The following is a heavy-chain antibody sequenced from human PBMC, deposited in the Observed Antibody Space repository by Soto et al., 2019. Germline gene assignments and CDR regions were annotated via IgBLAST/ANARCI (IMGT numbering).Heavy chain of an antibody. J-gene: IGHJ5*02. CDR1: GGSISSGGYS. D-gene: IGHD3-3*01. CDR2: IYYSGST. V-gene: IGHV4-31*11. Sequence: SETLSLTCAVSGGSISSGGYSWSWNRQQPGKGLEWIGYIYYSGSTYYNPSLKSRVTISVDTSKNQFSLKLSSVTAADTAVYYCARWWSGSRQGFDPWGQGTLVTVSS. CDR3: ARWWSGSRQGFDP.